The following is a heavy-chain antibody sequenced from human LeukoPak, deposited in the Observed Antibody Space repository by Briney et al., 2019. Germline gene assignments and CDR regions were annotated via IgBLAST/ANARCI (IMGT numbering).Heavy chain of an antibody. CDR2: IYTSGST. J-gene: IGHJ4*02. CDR3: ARAGGYGDYYFDY. D-gene: IGHD4-17*01. V-gene: IGHV4-4*07. Sequence: SGTLSLTCTVSGGSISSYYWSWIRQPAGKVLEWIGRIYTSGSTNYNPSLKSRVTISVDTSKNQFSLKLSSVTAADTAVYYCARAGGYGDYYFDYWGQGTLVTVSS. CDR1: GGSISSYY.